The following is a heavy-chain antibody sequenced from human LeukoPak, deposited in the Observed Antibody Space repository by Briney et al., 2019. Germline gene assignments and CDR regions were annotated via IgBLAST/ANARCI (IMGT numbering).Heavy chain of an antibody. CDR3: ARDGYGGSYFRDTPKRAFDI. D-gene: IGHD1-26*01. V-gene: IGHV4-59*01. CDR1: GGSISSYY. Sequence: SETLSLTCTVSGGSISSYYWSWIRQPPGKGLEWIGYIYYSGSTNYNPSLKSRVTISVDTSKNQFSLKLSSVTAADTAVYYCARDGYGGSYFRDTPKRAFDIWGQGTMVTVSS. J-gene: IGHJ3*02. CDR2: IYYSGST.